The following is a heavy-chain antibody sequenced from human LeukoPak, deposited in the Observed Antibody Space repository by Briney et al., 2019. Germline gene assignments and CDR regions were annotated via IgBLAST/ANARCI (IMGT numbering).Heavy chain of an antibody. CDR3: ARRQQTGGDNGLHNWFDP. CDR1: DGSSSSSS. Sequence: SETLSLTCTVSDGSSSSSSWNWIRQPPDKGLEWMGYIYYSGSTKYNPSLESRVTISVDTSKNQISLKLRSVTAADTAIYYCARRQQTGGDNGLHNWFDPWGQGTLVTVSS. CDR2: IYYSGST. J-gene: IGHJ5*02. V-gene: IGHV4-59*08. D-gene: IGHD2-21*01.